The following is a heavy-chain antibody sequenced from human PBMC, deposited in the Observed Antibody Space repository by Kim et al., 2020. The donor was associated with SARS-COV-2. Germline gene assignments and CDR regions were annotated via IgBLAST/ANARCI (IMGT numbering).Heavy chain of an antibody. CDR2: IRGKANSYAT. CDR1: GFDFSGSA. CDR3: TNPYTNGESWFDP. J-gene: IGHJ5*02. Sequence: GGSLRLSCAASGFDFSGSAMHWVRQPSGKGLEWIGLIRGKANSYATTYAASVKGRFTISRDDSQNTAYLHLNSLTSEDTAVYFCTNPYTNGESWFDPWGQGPLPPVPS. D-gene: IGHD6-19*01. V-gene: IGHV3-73*01.